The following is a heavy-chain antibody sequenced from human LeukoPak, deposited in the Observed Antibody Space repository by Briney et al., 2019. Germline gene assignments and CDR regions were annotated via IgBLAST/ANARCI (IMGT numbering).Heavy chain of an antibody. J-gene: IGHJ4*02. V-gene: IGHV4-39*01. CDR2: IYYSGST. Sequence: PSETLSLTCTVSGGSISSSSYYWGWIRQPPGKGLEWIGSIYYSGSTYYNPSLKSRVTISVDTSKNQFSLKLSSVTAADTAVYYCAKKVHYGSGSYITYFDYWGQGTLVTVSS. CDR1: GGSISSSSYY. D-gene: IGHD3-10*01. CDR3: AKKVHYGSGSYITYFDY.